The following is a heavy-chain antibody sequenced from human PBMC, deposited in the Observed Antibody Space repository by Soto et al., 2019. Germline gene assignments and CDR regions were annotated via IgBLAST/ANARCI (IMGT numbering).Heavy chain of an antibody. CDR2: INAGNGNT. CDR1: GYTFTSYT. CDR3: ARGLTMVRGVILDAFDI. J-gene: IGHJ3*02. V-gene: IGHV1-3*01. Sequence: QVQLVQSGAEVKKPGASVKVSCKASGYTFTSYTMHWVRQAPGQRLEWMGWINAGNGNTKYSQKFQGRVTITRDTSASTAYMELSSLRSEDTAVYHCARGLTMVRGVILDAFDIWGQGTMVTVPS. D-gene: IGHD3-10*01.